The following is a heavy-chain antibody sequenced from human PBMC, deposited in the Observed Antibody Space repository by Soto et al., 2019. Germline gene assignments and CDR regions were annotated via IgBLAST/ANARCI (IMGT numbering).Heavy chain of an antibody. CDR1: GGTISTFS. CDR2: VIPIFGTT. D-gene: IGHD4-17*01. J-gene: IGHJ6*02. CDR3: ATDFGDCRYYYTGMDV. V-gene: IGHV1-69*01. Sequence: QGQLLQSGAEVKKPGSSVKVSCKASGGTISTFSINWVRQAPGQGLEWVGGVIPIFGTTNYAQKFQGRVTITADEASNTAYMELNSLRSEDTAVYFCATDFGDCRYYYTGMDVWGQGTTVTVSS.